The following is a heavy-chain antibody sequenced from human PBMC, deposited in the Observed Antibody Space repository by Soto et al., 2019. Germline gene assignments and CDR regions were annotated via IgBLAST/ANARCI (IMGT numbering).Heavy chain of an antibody. CDR2: ISYNGDST. CDR1: GFTFGGYA. D-gene: IGHD6-13*01. V-gene: IGHV3-23*01. CDR3: VKDRSIWYDHHPDT. Sequence: EVQLLESGGGLAQPGGSLRLSCAASGFTFGGYAMSWVRQAPGRGLEWVSGISYNGDSTYYADSVKGRFTISRDNSRNTLSLQMNSLRVEDTAVYYWVKDRSIWYDHHPDTWCQGTLVTVSS. J-gene: IGHJ5*02.